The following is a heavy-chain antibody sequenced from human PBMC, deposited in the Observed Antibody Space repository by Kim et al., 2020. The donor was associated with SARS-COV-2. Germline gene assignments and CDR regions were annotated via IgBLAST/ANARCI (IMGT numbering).Heavy chain of an antibody. V-gene: IGHV3-30*02. CDR3: AKGRDHDPMDYSTDS. Sequence: ADCVKGRFTVTRDNCKNTLFLQMNSLRGEDTAVYYCAKGRDHDPMDYSTDSWGQGTLVTVSS. D-gene: IGHD4-4*01. J-gene: IGHJ4*02.